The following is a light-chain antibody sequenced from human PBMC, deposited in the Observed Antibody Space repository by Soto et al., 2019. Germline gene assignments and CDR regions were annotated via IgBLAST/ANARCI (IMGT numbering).Light chain of an antibody. J-gene: IGKJ1*01. CDR1: QTISSW. CDR3: QQYNSFPWT. Sequence: DIQVTQSPSTLSASVGDRVTITCRASQTISSWLAWYQQKPGKAPKVLIYKASSLQSGVPSRFSGSGSGREFTLTISSLQPDDCATYYCQQYNSFPWTFGQGTKVEIK. V-gene: IGKV1-5*03. CDR2: KAS.